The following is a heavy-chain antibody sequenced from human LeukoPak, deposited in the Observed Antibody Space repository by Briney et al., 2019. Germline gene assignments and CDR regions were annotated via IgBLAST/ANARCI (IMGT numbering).Heavy chain of an antibody. D-gene: IGHD3-22*01. Sequence: PGGSLRLSCAASGFTFSSYWMHWVRQAPGKGLGWVSAVSGSGGSTYYADSVKGRFTISRDNSKNTLYLQMNSLRAEDTAVYYCASIVVVITSYAFDIWGQGTMVTVSS. J-gene: IGHJ3*02. V-gene: IGHV3-23*01. CDR1: GFTFSSYW. CDR2: VSGSGGST. CDR3: ASIVVVITSYAFDI.